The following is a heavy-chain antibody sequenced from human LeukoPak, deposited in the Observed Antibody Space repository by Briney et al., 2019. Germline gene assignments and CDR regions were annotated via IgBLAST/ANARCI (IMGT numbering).Heavy chain of an antibody. CDR2: IYYSGNT. D-gene: IGHD3-10*01. J-gene: IGHJ4*02. CDR3: ARASGSGSYYGIDY. CDR1: NGSISTYY. Sequence: SETLSLTCSVSNGSISTYYWSWIRQSPGTGLEWIGYIYYSGNTNYNPSLQSRVTISLDTSKNQFSLKLSSVTAADTAVYYCARASGSGSYYGIDYWGQGTLVTVSS. V-gene: IGHV4-59*01.